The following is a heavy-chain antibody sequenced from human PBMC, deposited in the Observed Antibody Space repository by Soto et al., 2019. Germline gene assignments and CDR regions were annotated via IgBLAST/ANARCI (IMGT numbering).Heavy chain of an antibody. CDR1: GYTFTSFG. Sequence: QVQLVQSGAEVKKPGASFKVSCKTSGYTFTSFGVSWVRQAPGQGLEWMGWISGYNGKTKYAQTLQSRVTMTADTSTSTVYMELRGLRSDDTAVYFCARDKMIDDFGLGTYDYWGQGTTVTVTS. D-gene: IGHD3-10*01. CDR3: ARDKMIDDFGLGTYDY. J-gene: IGHJ4*02. V-gene: IGHV1-18*04. CDR2: ISGYNGKT.